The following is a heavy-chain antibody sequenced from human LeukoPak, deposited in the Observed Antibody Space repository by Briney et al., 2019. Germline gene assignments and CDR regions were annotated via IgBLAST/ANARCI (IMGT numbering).Heavy chain of an antibody. J-gene: IGHJ5*02. CDR1: GGSISSGSYY. V-gene: IGHV4-61*02. Sequence: PSETLSLTCTVSGGSISSGSYYWSWIRQPAGKGLEWIGRIYTSGSTNYNPSLKSRVTISVDTSKNQFSLKLSSVTAADTAVYYCAREGGLAAAGIDPWGQGTLVTVSS. D-gene: IGHD6-13*01. CDR3: AREGGLAAAGIDP. CDR2: IYTSGST.